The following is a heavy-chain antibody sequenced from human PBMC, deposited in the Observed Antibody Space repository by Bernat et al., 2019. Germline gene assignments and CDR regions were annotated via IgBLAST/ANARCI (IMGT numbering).Heavy chain of an antibody. J-gene: IGHJ6*03. CDR3: VRGGYCSGGNCYGNYYYMDV. D-gene: IGHD2-15*01. Sequence: QVQLQQWGAGLLKPSETLSLTCAVYGGSFSGYYWSWIRQPPGKGLEGMGEINQSGSANYNPSLKSRVPISEAPTNTQFSLHLRSVTAAATAVYYCVRGGYCSGGNCYGNYYYMDVWGKGTTVTVSS. V-gene: IGHV4-34*01. CDR1: GGSFSGYY. CDR2: INQSGSA.